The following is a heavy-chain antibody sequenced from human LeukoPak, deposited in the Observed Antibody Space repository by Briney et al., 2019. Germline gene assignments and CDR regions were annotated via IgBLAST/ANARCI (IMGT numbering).Heavy chain of an antibody. Sequence: ASVKVSCKAPGGTFSSSAISWVRQAPGQGLEWMGRIIPILGIANYAQKFQGRVTITADKSTSTAYMELSSLRSEDTAVYYCARSGGYCSSTSCRPRYYFYGMDVWGQGTTVTVSS. V-gene: IGHV1-69*04. CDR2: IIPILGIA. D-gene: IGHD2-2*01. CDR3: ARSGGYCSSTSCRPRYYFYGMDV. J-gene: IGHJ6*02. CDR1: GGTFSSSA.